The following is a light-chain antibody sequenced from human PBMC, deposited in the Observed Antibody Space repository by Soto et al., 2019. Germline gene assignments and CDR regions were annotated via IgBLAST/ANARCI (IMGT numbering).Light chain of an antibody. CDR1: SSDVGGYKY. CDR2: EVN. J-gene: IGLJ1*01. Sequence: QSVLTQPPSASGSPGQSVTISCTGTSSDVGGYKYVSWYQQHPGKAPKLMIFEVNKPPSGVPDRFSGSKSGNTASLTVSGLQAEDEADYYCSSYAGINNLGVFGTGTKVTVL. CDR3: SSYAGINNLGV. V-gene: IGLV2-8*01.